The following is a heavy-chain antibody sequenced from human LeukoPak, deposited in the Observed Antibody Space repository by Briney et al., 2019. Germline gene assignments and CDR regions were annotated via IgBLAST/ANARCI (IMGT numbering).Heavy chain of an antibody. Sequence: RPGGSLRLSCAASGFTFSSYGMSWVRQAPGKGLEWVSAISGSDNTTSYADSVKGRFTISRDNSKNTLYLQMNSLRAEDTAVYYCARRAGAYSHPYDYWGQGTLVTVSS. J-gene: IGHJ4*02. CDR3: ARRAGAYSHPYDY. D-gene: IGHD4/OR15-4a*01. CDR2: ISGSDNTT. CDR1: GFTFSSYG. V-gene: IGHV3-23*01.